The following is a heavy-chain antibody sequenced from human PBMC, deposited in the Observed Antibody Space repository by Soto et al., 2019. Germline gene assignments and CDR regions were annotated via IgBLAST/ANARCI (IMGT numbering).Heavy chain of an antibody. CDR1: GDSFTSYW. J-gene: IGHJ6*02. V-gene: IGHV5-10-1*01. CDR3: ARTIFDSENYGMDV. CDR2: IDPSDSYT. Sequence: GESLKISCKGSGDSFTSYWISWVRQMPGKGLEWMGRIDPSDSYTNYSPSFQGHVTISADKSISTAYLQWSSLKASDTAMYYCARTIFDSENYGMDVWGQGTTVTGSS. D-gene: IGHD3-3*01.